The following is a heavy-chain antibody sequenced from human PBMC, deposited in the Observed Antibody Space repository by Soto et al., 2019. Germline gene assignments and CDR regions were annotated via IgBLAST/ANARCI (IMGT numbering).Heavy chain of an antibody. D-gene: IGHD2-2*02. CDR1: GFTFGDYA. CDR3: ARGSSTGCYIMASFDY. CDR2: INWNGRST. Sequence: EVQLVESGGGVVRPGGSLRLSCAASGFTFGDYAMSWVRQAPGKGLEWVAGINWNGRSTTYADSLKGRFTISRDNAKNYLHLQINSLRAEYTALYFCARGSSTGCYIMASFDYWGQGTLVTVSS. V-gene: IGHV3-20*04. J-gene: IGHJ4*02.